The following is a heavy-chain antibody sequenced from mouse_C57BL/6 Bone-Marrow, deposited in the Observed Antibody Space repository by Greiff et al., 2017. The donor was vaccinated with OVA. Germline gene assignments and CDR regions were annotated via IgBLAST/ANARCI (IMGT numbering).Heavy chain of an antibody. V-gene: IGHV1-82*01. CDR3: EGLRRDWYFDV. CDR1: GYAFSSSW. D-gene: IGHD2-4*01. Sequence: VKLVESGPELVKPGASVKISCKASGYAFSSSWMNWVKQRPGKGLEWIGRIYPGDGDTNYNGKFKGKATLTADKSSSTDYMQLSSLTSEDSAVYFCEGLRRDWYFDVWGTGTTVTVSS. J-gene: IGHJ1*03. CDR2: IYPGDGDT.